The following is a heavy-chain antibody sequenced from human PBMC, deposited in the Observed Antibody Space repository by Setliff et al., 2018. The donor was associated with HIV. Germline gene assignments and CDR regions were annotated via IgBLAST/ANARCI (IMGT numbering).Heavy chain of an antibody. CDR2: IYSSGNT. CDR3: ARGPSGGGFYYMDV. Sequence: SETLSLTCTVSGGSINNNQWSWIRQPPGKGLEWIGYIYSSGNTNYNPSLKSRVSISVDRSTNRFSLMLHSVTAADTAVYYCARGPSGGGFYYMDVWGKGTTVTVSS. D-gene: IGHD2-15*01. CDR1: GGSINNNQ. V-gene: IGHV4-59*01. J-gene: IGHJ6*03.